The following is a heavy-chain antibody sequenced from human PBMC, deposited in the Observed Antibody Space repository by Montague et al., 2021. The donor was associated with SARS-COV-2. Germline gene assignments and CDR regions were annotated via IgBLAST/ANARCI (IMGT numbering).Heavy chain of an antibody. CDR2: IDWDDDK. Sequence: PALVKPTQTLTLTCTFSGFSLSTSGMCVSWIRQPPGKALEWLARIDWDDDKYYSTSLKTRLTISKDTSKNQVVLTMTNMDPVDTATYYCARTFCDILTGYSEWGFDYWGQGTLVTVSS. V-gene: IGHV2-70*11. CDR3: ARTFCDILTGYSEWGFDY. J-gene: IGHJ4*02. CDR1: GFSLSTSGMC. D-gene: IGHD3-9*01.